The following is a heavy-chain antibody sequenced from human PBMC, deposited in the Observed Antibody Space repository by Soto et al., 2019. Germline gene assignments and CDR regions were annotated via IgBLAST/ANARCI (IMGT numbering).Heavy chain of an antibody. Sequence: ASVKVSCKASGYTFTSYGISWVRQAPGQGLEWMGWINPNSGGTNYAQKFQGWVTMTRDTSISTAYMELSRLRSDDTAVYYCARGRPIYSSGWYGKNWFDPWGQGTLVTVSS. V-gene: IGHV1-2*04. J-gene: IGHJ5*02. CDR3: ARGRPIYSSGWYGKNWFDP. CDR2: INPNSGGT. D-gene: IGHD6-19*01. CDR1: GYTFTSYG.